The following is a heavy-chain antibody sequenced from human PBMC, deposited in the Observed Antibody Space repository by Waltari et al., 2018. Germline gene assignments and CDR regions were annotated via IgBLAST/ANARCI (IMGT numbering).Heavy chain of an antibody. Sequence: QLLESGGGWVQPGGSLSLSCAVSGLNVNNYAMTWVRQAPGKGLEWVSGMTGIGNQIYYAESVKGRFTISRDNFKNMVYLQMDSLRDEDTAVYYCAKDLIYNNAIWEPYDVWGRGTMVTVSA. CDR3: AKDLIYNNAIWEPYDV. CDR2: MTGIGNQI. V-gene: IGHV3-23*01. D-gene: IGHD2-8*01. CDR1: GLNVNNYA. J-gene: IGHJ3*01.